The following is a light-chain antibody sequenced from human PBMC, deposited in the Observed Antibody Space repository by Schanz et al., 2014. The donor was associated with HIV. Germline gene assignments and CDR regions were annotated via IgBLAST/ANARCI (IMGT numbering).Light chain of an antibody. CDR2: GAS. J-gene: IGKJ2*01. Sequence: EIVMTQSPATLSVSPGERATLSCRASQSVSSNLAWYQQKPGQAPRLLIYGASRRVTGISERFSGSGSGTDFTLTISRLEPEDFAAYYCQQYGSSPYTFGQGTKLEIK. CDR1: QSVSSN. V-gene: IGKV3-20*01. CDR3: QQYGSSPYT.